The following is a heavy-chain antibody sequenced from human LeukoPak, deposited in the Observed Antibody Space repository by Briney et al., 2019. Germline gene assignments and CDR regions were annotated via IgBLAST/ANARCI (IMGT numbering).Heavy chain of an antibody. Sequence: GGSLRLSCAASGFTFSSYAMSWVRQAPGKGLEWVSAISGSGGGTYYADSVKGRFTISRDNSKNTLDMQMNNLRAEDTAVYCCAKEAVENFDYWGQGTLVTVSS. CDR1: GFTFSSYA. V-gene: IGHV3-23*01. CDR3: AKEAVENFDY. J-gene: IGHJ4*02. CDR2: ISGSGGGT.